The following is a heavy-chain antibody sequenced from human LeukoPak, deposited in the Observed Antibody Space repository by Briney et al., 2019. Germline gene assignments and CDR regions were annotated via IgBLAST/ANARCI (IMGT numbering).Heavy chain of an antibody. J-gene: IGHJ4*02. CDR1: GFTFSSYA. CDR3: ATRPHSSSWYN. D-gene: IGHD6-13*01. Sequence: LSGGSLRLSCAASGFTFSSYAMHWVRQAPGKGLEWVAVISYDGSNKYYADSVKGRFTISRDNSKNTLYLQMNSLRAEDTAVYYCATRPHSSSWYNWGQGTPVTVSS. V-gene: IGHV3-30-3*01. CDR2: ISYDGSNK.